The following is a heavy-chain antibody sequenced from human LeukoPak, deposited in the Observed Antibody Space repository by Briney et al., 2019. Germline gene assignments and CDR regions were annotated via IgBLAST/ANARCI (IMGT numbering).Heavy chain of an antibody. CDR1: GDTFKNYA. CDR3: ARSKSVAYGFDY. CDR2: ILTVFGTT. Sequence: ASVKVSCKASGDTFKNYAISWVRQAPGQGLEWIGWILTVFGTTNYEQKFQGRVTITTDESTSTAYMELSSLTSEDTAVYYCARSKSVAYGFDYWGQGTLVIVSS. V-gene: IGHV1-69*05. J-gene: IGHJ4*02. D-gene: IGHD4-17*01.